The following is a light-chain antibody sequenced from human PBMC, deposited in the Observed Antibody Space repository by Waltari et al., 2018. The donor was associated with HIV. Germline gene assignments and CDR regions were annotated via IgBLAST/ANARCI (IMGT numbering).Light chain of an antibody. Sequence: QSALTQPASVSGSPGQSITISCTGTSRDVESYNLVSWYQQHPGKAPKLMIYEVSKRPSGVSNRFSGSKSGNTASLTISGLQAEDEADDCCCSYAGSNTWVFGGGTKLTVL. CDR2: EVS. V-gene: IGLV2-23*02. CDR1: SRDVESYNL. CDR3: CSYAGSNTWV. J-gene: IGLJ3*02.